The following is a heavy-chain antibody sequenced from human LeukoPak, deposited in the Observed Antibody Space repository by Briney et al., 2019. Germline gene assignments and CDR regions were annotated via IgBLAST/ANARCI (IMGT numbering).Heavy chain of an antibody. CDR2: IYYSGST. Sequence: PSETLSLTCTVSVGSISGYYYNWIRQPPGKGLEWIGYIYYSGSTNYNPSLKNRVTISLDTSKNQFSLKLSSVTTADTAVYYCARSVVTLYWYFDLWGRGTMVADSS. CDR1: VGSISGYY. J-gene: IGHJ2*01. D-gene: IGHD4-23*01. CDR3: ARSVVTLYWYFDL. V-gene: IGHV4-59*01.